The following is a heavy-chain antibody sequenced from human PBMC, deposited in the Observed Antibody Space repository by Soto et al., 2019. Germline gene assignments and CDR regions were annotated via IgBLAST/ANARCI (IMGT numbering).Heavy chain of an antibody. CDR2: VSSSANT. J-gene: IGHJ6*02. V-gene: IGHV4-4*07. D-gene: IGHD3-9*01. CDR1: GDSLGNYY. Sequence: QVQLQESGPGLVKPSETLSLTCTVSGDSLGNYYWFWIRQPVGKGLEWIGRVSSSANTNANPTLNCPATMSIDTSKKQFSLRLRSVTAADTAVYYCARADYEILTGSYAMDVWGQGNTVTVSS. CDR3: ARADYEILTGSYAMDV.